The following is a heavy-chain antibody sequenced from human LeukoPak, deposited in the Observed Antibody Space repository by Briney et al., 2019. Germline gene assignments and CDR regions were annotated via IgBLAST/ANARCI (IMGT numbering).Heavy chain of an antibody. D-gene: IGHD1-14*01. Sequence: SETLSLTCAVSGGSISSGGYYWSWIRQPPGKGLEWIGEINHSGSTNYNPSLKSRVTISVDTSKNQFSLKLSSVTAADTAVYYCARNFGKRIRSLDYWGQGTLVTVSS. CDR2: INHSGST. J-gene: IGHJ4*02. CDR3: ARNFGKRIRSLDY. V-gene: IGHV4-34*01. CDR1: GGSISSGGYY.